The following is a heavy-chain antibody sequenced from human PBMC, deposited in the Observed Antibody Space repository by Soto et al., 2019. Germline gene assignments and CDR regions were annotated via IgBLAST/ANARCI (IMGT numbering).Heavy chain of an antibody. D-gene: IGHD3-10*01. V-gene: IGHV4-34*01. CDR2: INHSGST. CDR3: ARAIITMVRGVIRWFDP. CDR1: GGSFSGYY. Sequence: SETLSLTCAVYGGSFSGYYWSWIRQPPGKGLEWIGEINHSGSTNYNPSLKSRVTISVDTSKNQFSLKLSSVTAADTAVYYCARAIITMVRGVIRWFDPWGQGTLVTV. J-gene: IGHJ5*02.